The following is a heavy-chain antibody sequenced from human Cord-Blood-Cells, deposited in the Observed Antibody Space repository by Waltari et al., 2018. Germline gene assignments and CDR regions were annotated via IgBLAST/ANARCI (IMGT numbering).Heavy chain of an antibody. D-gene: IGHD5-12*01. CDR1: GYTFTGYY. CDR2: SNPSSGGT. J-gene: IGHJ3*02. V-gene: IGHV1-2*02. Sequence: QVQLVQSGAEVKKPGASVKVSCKASGYTFTGYYMPWVGQAPGQGLEWMGWSNPSSGGTNDAQKFQGRGTMTRDTSISTAYMELSRLRSDDTAVYYCARGKDIVATIRAFDIWGQGTMVTVSS. CDR3: ARGKDIVATIRAFDI.